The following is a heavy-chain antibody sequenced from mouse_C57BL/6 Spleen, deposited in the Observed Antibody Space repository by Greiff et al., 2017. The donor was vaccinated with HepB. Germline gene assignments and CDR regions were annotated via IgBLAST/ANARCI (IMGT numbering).Heavy chain of an antibody. CDR2: ISYDGSN. D-gene: IGHD2-5*01. Sequence: EVKLQESGPGLVKPSQSLSLTCSVTGYSITSGYYWNWIRQFPGNKLEWMGYISYDGSNNYNPSLENRISITRDTSKNQFFLKLNSVTTEDTATYYCARDRDYSNYVWYFDVWGTGTTVTVSS. CDR3: ARDRDYSNYVWYFDV. CDR1: GYSITSGYY. V-gene: IGHV3-6*01. J-gene: IGHJ1*03.